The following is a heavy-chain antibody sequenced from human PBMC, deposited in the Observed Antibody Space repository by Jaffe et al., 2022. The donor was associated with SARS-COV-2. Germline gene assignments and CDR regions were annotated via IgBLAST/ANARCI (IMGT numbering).Heavy chain of an antibody. CDR1: GYTFTSYA. J-gene: IGHJ4*02. V-gene: IGHV1-3*01. Sequence: QVQLVQSGAEVKKPGASVKVSCKASGYTFTSYAIHWVRQAPGQRLEWMGWINAGNGNTKCSQKFQGRVTITRDTSASTAYMELSSLRSEDTAVYYCARTLAGTYKVDYWGQGTLVTVSS. CDR3: ARTLAGTYKVDY. CDR2: INAGNGNT. D-gene: IGHD1-1*01.